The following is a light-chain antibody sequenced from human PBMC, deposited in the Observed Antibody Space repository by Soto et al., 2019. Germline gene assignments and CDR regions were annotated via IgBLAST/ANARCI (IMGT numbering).Light chain of an antibody. J-gene: IGKJ4*01. CDR3: QQTSITPLT. Sequence: DIQMTQSPSSLSASVGDRVTITCRASQSISSYLNWYQQKPGKAPNLLIYVASSLQSGVPSRFSVSGSGTDFTLTITSLQPEDFATYYCQQTSITPLTFGVGTKVE. CDR1: QSISSY. CDR2: VAS. V-gene: IGKV1-39*01.